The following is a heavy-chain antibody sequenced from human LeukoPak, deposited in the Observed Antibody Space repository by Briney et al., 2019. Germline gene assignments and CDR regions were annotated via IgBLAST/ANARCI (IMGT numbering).Heavy chain of an antibody. V-gene: IGHV3-21*04. Sequence: PGGSLRLSCAASGFTFSSYSMNWVRQAPGKGLEWVSSISSSSSYIYYADSVKGRFTISRDNAKNSLYLQMNSLRAEDTALYYCARGLVGSTTTLFDYWGQGTLVTISS. D-gene: IGHD1-26*01. CDR3: ARGLVGSTTTLFDY. CDR1: GFTFSSYS. CDR2: ISSSSSYI. J-gene: IGHJ4*02.